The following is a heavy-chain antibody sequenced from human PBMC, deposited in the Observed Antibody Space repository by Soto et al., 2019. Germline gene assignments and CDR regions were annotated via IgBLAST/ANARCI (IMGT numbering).Heavy chain of an antibody. CDR2: TYYRSKWLN. J-gene: IGHJ4*02. CDR3: ARDPPGDDTNFEY. V-gene: IGHV6-1*01. Sequence: SHTLSLPCAISGNSVSSNTATWDFINQSPSRGLEWLGRTYYRSKWLNTYAESVKSRISVSPDTSKNQFSLHLTSVTPEDTAVYYCARDPPGDDTNFEYWGQGTLVTVSS. CDR1: GNSVSSNTAT. D-gene: IGHD2-21*02.